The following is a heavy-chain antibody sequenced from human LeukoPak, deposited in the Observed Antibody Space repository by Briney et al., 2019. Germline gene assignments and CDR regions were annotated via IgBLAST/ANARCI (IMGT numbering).Heavy chain of an antibody. CDR2: ISGSGGST. CDR1: GFTFSSYA. J-gene: IGHJ4*02. V-gene: IGHV3-23*01. D-gene: IGHD2-2*01. CDR3: AKEETLVVVPAAKTGFDY. Sequence: PGASLRLSCAASGFTFSSYAMSWVRQAPGKGLEWVSAISGSGGSTYYADSVKGRFTISRDNSKNTLYLQMNSLRAEDTAVYYCAKEETLVVVPAAKTGFDYWGQGTLVTVSS.